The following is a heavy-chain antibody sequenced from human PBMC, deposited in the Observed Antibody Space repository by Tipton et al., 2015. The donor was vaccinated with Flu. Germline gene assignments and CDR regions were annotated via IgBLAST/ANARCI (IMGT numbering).Heavy chain of an antibody. CDR1: GFTFSTYN. D-gene: IGHD3-3*01. CDR3: ARDKGGDYDFWSGYYYYFDY. V-gene: IGHV3-21*01. J-gene: IGHJ4*02. Sequence: SLRLSCAASGFTFSTYNMNWVRQAPGKGLEWVSSISSSSSYIYYADSVQGRFTISRDNAKNSLYLQMNSLRAEDTAVYYCARDKGGDYDFWSGYYYYFDYWGQGTLVTVSS. CDR2: ISSSSSYI.